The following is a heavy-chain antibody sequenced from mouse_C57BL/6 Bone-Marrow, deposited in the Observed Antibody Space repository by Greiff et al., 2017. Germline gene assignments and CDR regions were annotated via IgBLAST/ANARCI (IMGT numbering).Heavy chain of an antibody. Sequence: QVQLQQSGAELVKPGASVKMSCKASGYTFTSYWITWVKQRPGQGLEWIGDIYPGSGSTNYNEKFKSKATLTVDTSSSTAYMQLRSLTSEDSAVYYCARQGDYVPFAYWGQGTLVTVSA. CDR3: ARQGDYVPFAY. J-gene: IGHJ3*01. CDR1: GYTFTSYW. CDR2: IYPGSGST. D-gene: IGHD1-1*01. V-gene: IGHV1-55*01.